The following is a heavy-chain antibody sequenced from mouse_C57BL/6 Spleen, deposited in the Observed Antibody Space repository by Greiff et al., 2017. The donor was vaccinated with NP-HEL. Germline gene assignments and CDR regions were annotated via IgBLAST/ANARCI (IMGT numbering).Heavy chain of an antibody. D-gene: IGHD2-4*01. V-gene: IGHV1-69*01. CDR3: ARCGDYDYDEGFAY. J-gene: IGHJ3*01. CDR1: GYTFTSYW. CDR2: IDPSDSYT. Sequence: QVQLKQPGAELVMPGASVKLSCKASGYTFTSYWMHWVKQRPGQGLEWIGEIDPSDSYTNYNQKFKGKSTLTVDKSSSTAYMQLSSLTSEDSAVYYCARCGDYDYDEGFAYWGQGTLVTVSA.